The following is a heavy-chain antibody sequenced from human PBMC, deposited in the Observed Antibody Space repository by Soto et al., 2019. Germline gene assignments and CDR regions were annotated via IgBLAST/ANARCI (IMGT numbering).Heavy chain of an antibody. V-gene: IGHV4-34*01. CDR2: TNPGGST. J-gene: IGHJ6*02. CDR3: ATAARNYYYYRMDV. D-gene: IGHD2-15*01. Sequence: SATLCPTSASHRVSFTGDYWGWILRPPAKVLDWIRETNPGGSTNYNPSLKSRVTISVDTSKNQFSLKLSSVTDADTAAYYCATAARNYYYYRMDVWGQGPTVT. CDR1: RVSFTGDY.